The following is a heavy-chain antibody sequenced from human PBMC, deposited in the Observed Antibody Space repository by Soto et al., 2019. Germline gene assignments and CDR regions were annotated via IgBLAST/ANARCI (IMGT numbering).Heavy chain of an antibody. D-gene: IGHD4-17*01. CDR3: AKDYGDYVSLVDY. Sequence: QVQLVESGGGVVQPGRSLRLSCAASGFTFSSYCMHWVRQAPGKGLEWVAVISYDGSNKYYADSVEGRFTISRDNSKNTLYLQMNSLRAEDTAVYYCAKDYGDYVSLVDYWGQGTLVTVSS. J-gene: IGHJ4*02. CDR2: ISYDGSNK. CDR1: GFTFSSYC. V-gene: IGHV3-30*18.